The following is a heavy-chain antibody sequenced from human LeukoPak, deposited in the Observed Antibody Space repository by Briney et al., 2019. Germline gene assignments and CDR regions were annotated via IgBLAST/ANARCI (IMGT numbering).Heavy chain of an antibody. CDR2: IIPIFGTP. CDR3: ASGYCSSTSCYGVYYYGMDV. D-gene: IGHD2-2*01. V-gene: IGHV1-69*13. Sequence: SVKVSCKASGSTFSSYAISWVRQAPGHGLEWMGGIIPIFGTPNYAQNFQGRVTITADESTSTAYMELSSLRSEDTAVYYCASGYCSSTSCYGVYYYGMDVWGQGTTVTVSS. CDR1: GSTFSSYA. J-gene: IGHJ6*02.